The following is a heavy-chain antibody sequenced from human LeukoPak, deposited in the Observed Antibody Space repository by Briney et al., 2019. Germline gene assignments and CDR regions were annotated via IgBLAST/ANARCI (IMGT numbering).Heavy chain of an antibody. CDR1: GFTFSSYS. CDR2: ISGSGGST. D-gene: IGHD3-22*01. J-gene: IGHJ4*02. Sequence: GGSLRLSCAASGFTFSSYSMNWVRQAPGKGLEWVSAISGSGGSTYYADSVKGRFTISRDNSKNTLYLQMNSLRAEDTAVYYCAKNTMIVVVLLPVDYWGQGTLVTVSS. CDR3: AKNTMIVVVLLPVDY. V-gene: IGHV3-23*01.